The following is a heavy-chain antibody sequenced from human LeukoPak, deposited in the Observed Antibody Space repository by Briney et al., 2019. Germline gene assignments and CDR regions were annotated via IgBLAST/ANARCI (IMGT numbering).Heavy chain of an antibody. CDR2: INPNSGGT. CDR1: GYTFTGYY. Sequence: ASVKVSCKASGYTFTGYYMHWVRQAPGQGLEWMGWINPNSGGTNYAQKFQGRVTMTRDTSISTAYMELSRLRSDDTAVYYCARARWLPPHYYYYYMDVWGKGPRSPSP. J-gene: IGHJ6*03. V-gene: IGHV1-2*02. D-gene: IGHD3-22*01. CDR3: ARARWLPPHYYYYYMDV.